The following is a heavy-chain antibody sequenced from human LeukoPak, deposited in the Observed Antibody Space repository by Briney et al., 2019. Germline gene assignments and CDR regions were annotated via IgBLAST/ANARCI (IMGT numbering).Heavy chain of an antibody. J-gene: IGHJ4*02. CDR2: ISGSGSNT. CDR3: TKDYCSGASCPFDC. Sequence: PGGSLRLSCAASGFTFKNYAMNWVRQAPGKGPEWVSAISGSGSNTYYADSVKGRFTISRDNSKNTLYLQMNGLKAEDTAVYYCTKDYCSGASCPFDCWGQGTLVTVSS. D-gene: IGHD2-15*01. V-gene: IGHV3-23*01. CDR1: GFTFKNYA.